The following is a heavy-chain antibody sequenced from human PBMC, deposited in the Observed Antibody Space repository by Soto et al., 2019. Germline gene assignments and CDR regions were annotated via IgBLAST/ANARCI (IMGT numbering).Heavy chain of an antibody. D-gene: IGHD5-12*01. J-gene: IGHJ6*02. Sequence: QVQLVQSGAEVKKPGSSVKVSCKASGGTFSSYAISWVRQAPGQGLEWMGGIIPIFGTANYAQKFQGRVTITXXEXTXTAYMELSSLRSEDTAVYYCASSPEMATSRHYGMDVWGQGTTVTVSS. CDR3: ASSPEMATSRHYGMDV. V-gene: IGHV1-69*05. CDR1: GGTFSSYA. CDR2: IIPIFGTA.